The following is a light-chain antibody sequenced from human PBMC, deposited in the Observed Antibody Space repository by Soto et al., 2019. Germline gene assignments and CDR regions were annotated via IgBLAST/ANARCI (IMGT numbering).Light chain of an antibody. CDR2: GAS. V-gene: IGKV1-39*01. CDR1: QSISYY. Sequence: DIEMTQSPSSLSAYVGDRVNITCRASQSISYYLNWYQQKPGRAPDLLMYGASSLQSGVPSRFTGSGSGTEFTLTITSLQPGDFATYYCQQTYTTPLTFGRGTKVEIK. CDR3: QQTYTTPLT. J-gene: IGKJ4*01.